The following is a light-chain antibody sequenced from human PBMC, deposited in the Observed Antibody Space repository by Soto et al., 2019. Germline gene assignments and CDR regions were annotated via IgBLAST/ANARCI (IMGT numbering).Light chain of an antibody. J-gene: IGKJ3*01. CDR3: MQALQTQFT. CDR1: QSLLHSNGYNY. CDR2: LGS. V-gene: IGKV2-28*01. Sequence: DIVMTQSPLSLPVTPGEPASISCRSSQSLLHSNGYNYLDWYLQKPWQSPRLLIYLGSTRASGVPGRFSGSAVGADFTLKISRVEAEDVGVYYCMQALQTQFTFGPGTKVEI.